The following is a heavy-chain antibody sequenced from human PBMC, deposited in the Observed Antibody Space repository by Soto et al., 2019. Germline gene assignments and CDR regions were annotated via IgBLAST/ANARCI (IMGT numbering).Heavy chain of an antibody. CDR3: ARLSYVSEFYDYIWGSYRNIPADRTGSYFDY. D-gene: IGHD3-16*02. V-gene: IGHV4-39*01. Sequence: SETLSLTCTVSGGSISSSSYYWGWIRQPPGKGLEWIGSIYYSGSTYYNPSLKSRVTISVDTSKNQFSLKLSSVTAADTAVYYCARLSYVSEFYDYIWGSYRNIPADRTGSYFDYWGQGTLVTVSS. CDR1: GGSISSSSYY. J-gene: IGHJ4*02. CDR2: IYYSGST.